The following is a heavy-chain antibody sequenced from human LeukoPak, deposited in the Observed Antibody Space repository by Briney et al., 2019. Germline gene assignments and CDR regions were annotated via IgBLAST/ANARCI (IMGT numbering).Heavy chain of an antibody. Sequence: PGGSLRISCAASGFSFSSYAMSWVRQAPGEGLEWVSGLSDSGGNTIYADSVKGRFTISRDNSKNTLFLQMSSLRAEDTAVYYCARDGGSGWSSAFFDHWGQGTLITVSS. CDR1: GFSFSSYA. D-gene: IGHD6-19*01. V-gene: IGHV3-23*01. CDR2: LSDSGGNT. CDR3: ARDGGSGWSSAFFDH. J-gene: IGHJ4*02.